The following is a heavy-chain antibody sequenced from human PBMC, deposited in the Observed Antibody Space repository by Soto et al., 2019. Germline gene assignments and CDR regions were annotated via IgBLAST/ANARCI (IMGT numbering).Heavy chain of an antibody. CDR2: IYYSGST. D-gene: IGHD4-17*01. Sequence: PSETLSLTCTVSGGSISSGDYYWSWIRQPPGKGLEWIGYIYYSGSTYYNPSLKSRVTISVDTSKNQFSLKLSSVTAADTAVYYCARDEYGGNSGFPLYYGMDVWGQGNTVTVSS. CDR3: ARDEYGGNSGFPLYYGMDV. J-gene: IGHJ6*02. V-gene: IGHV4-30-4*01. CDR1: GGSISSGDYY.